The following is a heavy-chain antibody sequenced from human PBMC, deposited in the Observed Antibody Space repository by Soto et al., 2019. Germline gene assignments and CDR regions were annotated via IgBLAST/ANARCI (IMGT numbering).Heavy chain of an antibody. Sequence: EGQLVESGGGLVKPGGSLRLSYAASGFTFSSYSMNWVRQAPGKGREWVSSISSSSSYIYYADSVKGRFTISRDNAKNSLYLQMNSLRAEDTAVYYCARDDGGSGWSNDYWGQGTLVTVSS. V-gene: IGHV3-21*01. CDR1: GFTFSSYS. CDR3: ARDDGGSGWSNDY. J-gene: IGHJ4*02. CDR2: ISSSSSYI. D-gene: IGHD6-19*01.